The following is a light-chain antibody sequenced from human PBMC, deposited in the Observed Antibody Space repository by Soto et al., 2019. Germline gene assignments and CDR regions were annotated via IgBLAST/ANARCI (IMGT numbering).Light chain of an antibody. CDR3: QQYTGPPTT. CDR1: QSIDNNH. Sequence: EILLTQSPGTLSLSPGERVTLSCRASQSIDNNHLAWYQQKPGQAPRLLIHGTSNRATGIPDRFSGSGSGTDFTLTITRLEPEDSAVYFCQQYTGPPTTFGQGTRLEIK. V-gene: IGKV3-20*01. CDR2: GTS. J-gene: IGKJ5*01.